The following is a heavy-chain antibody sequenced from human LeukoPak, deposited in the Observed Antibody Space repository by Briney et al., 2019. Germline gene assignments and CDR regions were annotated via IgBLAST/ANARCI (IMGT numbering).Heavy chain of an antibody. CDR3: ASARTTASMDV. D-gene: IGHD2-2*01. J-gene: IGHJ6*04. CDR2: IYTSGST. V-gene: IGHV4-61*02. CDR1: GGSISSGSYY. Sequence: SETLSLTCTVSGGSISSGSYYWSWIRQPAGKGLEWIGRIYTSGSTNYNPSLKSRVTMSVDTSKNQFSLKLSSVTAADTAVYYCASARTTASMDVWGKGTTVTVSS.